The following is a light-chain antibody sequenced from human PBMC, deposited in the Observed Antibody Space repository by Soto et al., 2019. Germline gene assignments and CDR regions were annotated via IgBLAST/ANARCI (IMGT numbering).Light chain of an antibody. J-gene: IGKJ1*01. CDR1: PSVSSY. Sequence: EIVLTQSPATLSLSPGEIATLSCRASPSVSSYLAWYQQKPGQAPRLLIYDASNRATGIPARFSGSGSATDITLTISSLEPEDFAVYYCQQRSNWPAFGQGTKVEIK. V-gene: IGKV3-11*01. CDR3: QQRSNWPA. CDR2: DAS.